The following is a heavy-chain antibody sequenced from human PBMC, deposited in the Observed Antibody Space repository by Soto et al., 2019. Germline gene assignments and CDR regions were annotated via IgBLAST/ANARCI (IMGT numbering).Heavy chain of an antibody. Sequence: AGSLRLSCAASGFTFSDYYMSWIRQAPGKGLEWVSYISSSDSIYYADSVKGRFTISRDNAKNSVYLQMNSLRAEDTAVYYCARDLGYYDSSGYFDYWGQGTLVTVSS. V-gene: IGHV3-11*01. CDR1: GFTFSDYY. D-gene: IGHD3-22*01. CDR2: ISSSDSI. J-gene: IGHJ4*02. CDR3: ARDLGYYDSSGYFDY.